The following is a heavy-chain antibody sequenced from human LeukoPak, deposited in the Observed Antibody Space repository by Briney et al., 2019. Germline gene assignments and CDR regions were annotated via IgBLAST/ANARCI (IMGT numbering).Heavy chain of an antibody. CDR2: ISSEGSMK. CDR1: GFTFSSYG. J-gene: IGHJ4*02. V-gene: IGHV3-30-3*01. CDR3: ARGNVIMVATIKDY. D-gene: IGHD5-12*01. Sequence: GGSLRLSCAASGFTFSSYGVHWVRQAPGKGLEWVAVISSEGSMKDYADSVKGRFTVSRDNSKNTLYLQMSSLRADDTALYYCARGNVIMVATIKDYWGQGTLVTVSS.